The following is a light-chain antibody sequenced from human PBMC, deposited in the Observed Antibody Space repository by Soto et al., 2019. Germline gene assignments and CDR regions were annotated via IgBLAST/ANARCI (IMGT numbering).Light chain of an antibody. CDR1: SSNIGSNF. CDR3: QSYDSSLSGSV. Sequence: QSVLTQPPSASGTPGQRVTISCSGSSSNIGSNFVYWYQHLPGTAPKLLIYTNNQRPSGVPDRFSGSKSATSASLAITGLKAEDEADYYCQSYDSSLSGSVFGTGTKVTVL. V-gene: IGLV1-47*02. J-gene: IGLJ1*01. CDR2: TNN.